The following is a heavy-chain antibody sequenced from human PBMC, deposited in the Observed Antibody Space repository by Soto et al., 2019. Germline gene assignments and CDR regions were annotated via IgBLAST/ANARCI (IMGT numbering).Heavy chain of an antibody. D-gene: IGHD1-1*01. CDR2: VHISGHS. V-gene: IGHV4-4*02. CDR3: ARVRQGCSANNCYFDP. CDR1: GGSVRAPDW. J-gene: IGHJ5*01. Sequence: QVHLQESGPRLVAPSGTLSLTCTLSGGSVRAPDWWNWVRQSPDKGLEWIAEVHISGHSNYNPSLRRRVSVSIDRSKNQFYLNLNSVTGADTAIYYCARVRQGCSANNCYFDPWGQGTQVTISS.